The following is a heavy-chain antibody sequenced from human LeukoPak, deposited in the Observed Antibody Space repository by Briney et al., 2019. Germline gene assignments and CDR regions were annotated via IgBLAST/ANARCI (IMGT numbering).Heavy chain of an antibody. CDR3: ARQGYYDSSGYYWFDY. D-gene: IGHD3-22*01. J-gene: IGHJ4*02. CDR1: GGSISSSSYY. Sequence: ASETLSLTCTVSGGSISSSSYYWGWIRQPPGKGLEWIGSIYYSGSTYYNPSLKSRVTISVDTSKNQFSLKLSSVTAADTAVYCCARQGYYDSSGYYWFDYWGQGTLVTVSS. CDR2: IYYSGST. V-gene: IGHV4-39*01.